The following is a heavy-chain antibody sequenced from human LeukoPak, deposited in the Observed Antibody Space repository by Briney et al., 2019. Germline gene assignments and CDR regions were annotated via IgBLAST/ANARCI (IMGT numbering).Heavy chain of an antibody. J-gene: IGHJ4*02. D-gene: IGHD3-22*01. CDR3: ARDFDYYDSTNYFDY. CDR2: INSDGSST. CDR1: GFSINTYT. Sequence: GQSLRLSCDASGFSINTYTMHWVRQAPGKGLVWVSRINSDGSSTSYADSVKGRFTISRDNAKNTLYLQMNSLRAEDTAVYYCARDFDYYDSTNYFDYWGQGTLVTVSS. V-gene: IGHV3-74*01.